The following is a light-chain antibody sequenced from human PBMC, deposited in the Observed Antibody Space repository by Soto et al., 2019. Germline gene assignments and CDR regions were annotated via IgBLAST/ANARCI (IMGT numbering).Light chain of an antibody. CDR3: QQYNVYSLT. CDR2: DAS. Sequence: DIQMTQSPSSLSASVGDRVTITCQASQDINNFLNWYQQKPGKAPKLLIYDASNLETGVPSRFSGSGSGTDFTFTISSLQPEDIATYYCQQYNVYSLTFGQGTKVEIK. V-gene: IGKV1-33*01. J-gene: IGKJ1*01. CDR1: QDINNF.